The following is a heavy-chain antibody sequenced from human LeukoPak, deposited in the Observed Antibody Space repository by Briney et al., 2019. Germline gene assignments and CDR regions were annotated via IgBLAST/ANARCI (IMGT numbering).Heavy chain of an antibody. V-gene: IGHV1-46*01. J-gene: IGHJ6*02. CDR3: ARDSSVVVVPAAIAGYYYYGMDV. CDR1: GYTFTSYY. Sequence: GASVKVSCKASGYTFTSYYMHWVRQAPGQGLEWMGIINPSGGSTSYAQKFQGRVTMTRDTSTSTVYMELSSLRSEDTAVYYCARDSSVVVVPAAIAGYYYYGMDVWGQGTTVTVSS. D-gene: IGHD2-2*01. CDR2: INPSGGST.